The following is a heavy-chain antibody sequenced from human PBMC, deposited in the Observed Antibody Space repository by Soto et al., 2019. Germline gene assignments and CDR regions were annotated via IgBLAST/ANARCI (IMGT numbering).Heavy chain of an antibody. CDR3: ARLGIWSYGMDV. D-gene: IGHD3-16*01. CDR1: GYSFTTYW. CDR2: IYPGNSDI. V-gene: IGHV5-51*01. J-gene: IGHJ6*02. Sequence: PGESLKISCQGSGYSFTTYWIGWVRQMPGKGLEWMGIIYPGNSDIRYSPSFQGQVTISADKSISTADLKWSGLKASDTAMCYCARLGIWSYGMDVWGQGTTVTVSS.